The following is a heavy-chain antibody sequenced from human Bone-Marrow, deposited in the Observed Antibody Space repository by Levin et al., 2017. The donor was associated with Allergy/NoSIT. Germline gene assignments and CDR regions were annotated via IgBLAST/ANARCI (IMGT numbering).Heavy chain of an antibody. CDR2: IGGEGGTT. Sequence: GSLRLSCAASGFTFSSYWIHWVRQAPGKGLEWVSWIGGEGGTTNYADAVKGRFTISRDNAKNTVYLQMNSLRAEETGVYFCTRTWVQLWPFDSWGQGTLVSVSS. D-gene: IGHD5-18*01. J-gene: IGHJ4*02. V-gene: IGHV3-74*01. CDR3: TRTWVQLWPFDS. CDR1: GFTFSSYW.